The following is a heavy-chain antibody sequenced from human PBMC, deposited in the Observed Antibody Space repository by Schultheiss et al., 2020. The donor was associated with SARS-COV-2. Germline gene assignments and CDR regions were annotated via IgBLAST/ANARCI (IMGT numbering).Heavy chain of an antibody. D-gene: IGHD5-12*01. Sequence: GSLRLSCAASGFMFNGYAMHWVRQAPGKGLEWVAVISYDGSNKYYADSVKGRFTISRDNSKNTLYLQMNSLRAEDTAVYYCARAMATIIGIFDYWGQGTLVTVSS. CDR3: ARAMATIIGIFDY. CDR2: ISYDGSNK. V-gene: IGHV3-30*01. CDR1: GFMFNGYA. J-gene: IGHJ4*02.